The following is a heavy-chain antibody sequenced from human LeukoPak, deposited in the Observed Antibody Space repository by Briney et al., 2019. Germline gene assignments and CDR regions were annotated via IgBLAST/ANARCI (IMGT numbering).Heavy chain of an antibody. Sequence: GGPLKPSFAASGLTASTTYMRWVRQAPGKALEGVSLIYSGGATFYADAVKGRFTISRDGSKNTLYLQMNSLRAEDTAVYYCARDPPAVAANTYGWGQGTLVTVSS. CDR1: GLTASTTY. D-gene: IGHD6-6*01. CDR2: IYSGGAT. J-gene: IGHJ4*02. V-gene: IGHV3-66*01. CDR3: ARDPPAVAANTYG.